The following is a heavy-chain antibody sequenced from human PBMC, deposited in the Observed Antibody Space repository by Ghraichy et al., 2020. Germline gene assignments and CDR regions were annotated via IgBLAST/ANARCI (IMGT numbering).Heavy chain of an antibody. J-gene: IGHJ4*02. D-gene: IGHD6-6*01. V-gene: IGHV4-34*01. Sequence: SETLSLTCAVYGGSFSGYYWSWIRQPPGKGLEWIGEINHSGSTNYNPSLKSRVTISVDTSKNQFSLKLSSVTAADTAVYYCARVKRRSSSSFDYWGQGTLVTVSS. CDR2: INHSGST. CDR1: GGSFSGYY. CDR3: ARVKRRSSSSFDY.